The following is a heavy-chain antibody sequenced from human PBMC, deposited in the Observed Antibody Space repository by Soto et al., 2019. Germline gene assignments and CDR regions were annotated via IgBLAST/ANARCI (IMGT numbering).Heavy chain of an antibody. CDR3: AHRPRGYRYYFES. V-gene: IGHV2-5*02. CDR2: LYWDDDE. Sequence: QITLKESGPTLVKPTQTLTLTCTFSGFSLSTRGVGVGWIRQPPGKALEWLALLYWDDDEGYSPSLKSRVTISKDTSKSQVVPTVTSMDPVDPATYYCAHRPRGYRYYFESRGQGTLVTVSS. CDR1: GFSLSTRGVG. J-gene: IGHJ4*02. D-gene: IGHD5-18*01.